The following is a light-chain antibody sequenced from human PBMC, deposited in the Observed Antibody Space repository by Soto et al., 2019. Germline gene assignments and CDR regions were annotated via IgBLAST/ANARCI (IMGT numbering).Light chain of an antibody. CDR1: QSVSSTY. J-gene: IGKJ5*01. Sequence: EIVLTQSPGTLSLSPGERVTLSCRASQSVSSTYLAWYQQKPGQAPRLLIYGASSRATGIPDRFSGSGSGTDFTLSVSRLEPEDFAAYYCQQYGSSITFGQGTRLEIK. CDR3: QQYGSSIT. CDR2: GAS. V-gene: IGKV3-20*01.